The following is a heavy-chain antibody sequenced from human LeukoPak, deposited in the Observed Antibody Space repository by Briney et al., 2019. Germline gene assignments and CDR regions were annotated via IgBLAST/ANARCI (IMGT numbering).Heavy chain of an antibody. J-gene: IGHJ4*02. D-gene: IGHD1-1*01. V-gene: IGHV3-23*01. CDR3: ARGLED. CDR2: ISGSGGST. Sequence: GGSLRLSRAASGFTFSSYAMSWVRQAPGKGLEWVSSISGSGGSTYNGDSVKGRFTISRDNSKNTLSLQMNSLRAEDTALYYCARGLEDWGQGTLVTVSS. CDR1: GFTFSSYA.